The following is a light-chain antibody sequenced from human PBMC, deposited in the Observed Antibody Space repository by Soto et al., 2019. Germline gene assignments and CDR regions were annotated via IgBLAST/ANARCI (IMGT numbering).Light chain of an antibody. CDR3: AVWDDSLNGPV. CDR1: SSNVGINS. Sequence: QSALTQPPSASGTPGQRVAIACSGSSSNVGINSVTWYQQFPGAAPKVLIYNTNQRPSGVPDRFSGSKSGTSASLAISGLQPEDEADYYCAVWDDSLNGPVFGGGTQLTVL. J-gene: IGLJ2*01. V-gene: IGLV1-44*01. CDR2: NTN.